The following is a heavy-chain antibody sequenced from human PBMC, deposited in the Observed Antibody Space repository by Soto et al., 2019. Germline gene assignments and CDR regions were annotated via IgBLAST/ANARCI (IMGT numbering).Heavy chain of an antibody. Sequence: GGSLRLSCAASGFTFSSYAMSWVRQAPGKGLEWVSAISGSGGSTYYADSVKGRFTISRDNSKNTLYLQMNSLRAEDTAVYYCAKAWERMVATIYFDYWGQGTLVTVSS. V-gene: IGHV3-23*01. J-gene: IGHJ4*02. CDR2: ISGSGGST. CDR3: AKAWERMVATIYFDY. D-gene: IGHD5-12*01. CDR1: GFTFSSYA.